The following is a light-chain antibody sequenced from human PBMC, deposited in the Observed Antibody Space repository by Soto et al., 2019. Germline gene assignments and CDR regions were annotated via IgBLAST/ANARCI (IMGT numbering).Light chain of an antibody. Sequence: QSALTQPASVSGAPGQSITISCTGTRSDVGLYNLVSWYQQLPVKAPKLIIYEVNERPSGISDRFSGSKSGNTDSLTISGLQDEDEDDYYCCSYVGSSILMFGGGTKLTVL. CDR3: CSYVGSSILM. V-gene: IGLV2-23*02. CDR1: RSDVGLYNL. CDR2: EVN. J-gene: IGLJ3*02.